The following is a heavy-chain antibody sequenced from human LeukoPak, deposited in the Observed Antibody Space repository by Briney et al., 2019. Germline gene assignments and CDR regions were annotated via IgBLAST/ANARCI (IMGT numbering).Heavy chain of an antibody. D-gene: IGHD3-22*01. CDR3: ARGRQDVTMIVVVMTAVSYYLDV. CDR1: GGSFSGYY. V-gene: IGHV4-34*01. J-gene: IGHJ6*03. Sequence: SETLSLTCAVYGGSFSGYYWTWIRQTPEKGLEWIGEMNPRGSTNYNPSLKSRVTISVDTSKNQFSLELSSVTAADTAVYYCARGRQDVTMIVVVMTAVSYYLDVWGKGTTVTVS. CDR2: MNPRGST.